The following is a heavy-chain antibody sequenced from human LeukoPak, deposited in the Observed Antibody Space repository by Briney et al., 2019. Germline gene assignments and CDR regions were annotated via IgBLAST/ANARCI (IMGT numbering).Heavy chain of an antibody. Sequence: SKTLSLTCSVSGGSISGAYWSWIRQAPGKGLEWIGYIHYSGSTDYNPSLESRVTISIDTSKTHFSLNLTAITAADTAIYYCARTGSGRYYYAMDVWGQGTSVTVSS. CDR1: GGSISGAY. V-gene: IGHV4-59*01. J-gene: IGHJ6*02. CDR2: IHYSGST. CDR3: ARTGSGRYYYAMDV. D-gene: IGHD5-12*01.